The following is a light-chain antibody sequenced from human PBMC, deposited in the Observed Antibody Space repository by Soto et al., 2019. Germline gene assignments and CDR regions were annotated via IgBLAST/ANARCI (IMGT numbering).Light chain of an antibody. J-gene: IGKJ4*01. CDR1: QGVGST. Sequence: VFRQTPTSVSVSPMNRPTLSCRASQGVGSTLAWYQQEPGRAPRLLIYDASTRATGVPARFSGTGSGTEFTLTISCLQSDDFAVYCCQHDLTWTLSLGGGTKVDIK. V-gene: IGKV3-15*01. CDR3: QHDLTWTLS. CDR2: DAS.